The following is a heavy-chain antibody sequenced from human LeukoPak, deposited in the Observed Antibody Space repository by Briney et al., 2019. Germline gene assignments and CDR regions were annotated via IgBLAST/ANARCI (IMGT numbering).Heavy chain of an antibody. CDR1: GGSISSGSYY. V-gene: IGHV4-61*02. D-gene: IGHD6-19*01. CDR2: IYTSGST. Sequence: SETLSLTCTVSGGSISSGSYYWSWIRQPAGKGLEWIGRIYTSGSTNYNPSLKRRVTISVDTSKNQFSLKLSSVTAADTAVYYCARGEDSSGWYVAAIDYWGQGTLVTVSS. J-gene: IGHJ4*02. CDR3: ARGEDSSGWYVAAIDY.